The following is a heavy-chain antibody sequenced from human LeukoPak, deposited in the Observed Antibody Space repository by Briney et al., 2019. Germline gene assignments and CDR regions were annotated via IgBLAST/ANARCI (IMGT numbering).Heavy chain of an antibody. Sequence: SSETLSLTCTVSGGSISSGDYYWSWIRQPPGKGLEWIGYIYYSGSTYYNPSLKSRVTISVDTSKNQFSLKLSSVTAADTAVYYCAGGRTILLWFGELFLDWFDPWGQGTLVTVSS. CDR2: IYYSGST. V-gene: IGHV4-30-4*08. CDR1: GGSISSGDYY. CDR3: AGGRTILLWFGELFLDWFDP. D-gene: IGHD3-10*01. J-gene: IGHJ5*02.